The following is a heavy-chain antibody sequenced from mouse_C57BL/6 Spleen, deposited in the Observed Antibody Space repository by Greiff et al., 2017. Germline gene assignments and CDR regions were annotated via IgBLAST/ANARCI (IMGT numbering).Heavy chain of an antibody. CDR3: ARGVLRNDAMDY. D-gene: IGHD1-1*01. CDR1: GYTFTSYW. Sequence: VQLQQPGAELVRPGSSVKLSCKASGYTFTSYWMDWVKQRPGQGLEWIGNIYPSNSETHYNQKFKGKATLTVDKSSSTAYMQLSSLTSEDSAVYYCARGVLRNDAMDYWGQGTSVAVSS. V-gene: IGHV1-61*01. J-gene: IGHJ4*01. CDR2: IYPSNSET.